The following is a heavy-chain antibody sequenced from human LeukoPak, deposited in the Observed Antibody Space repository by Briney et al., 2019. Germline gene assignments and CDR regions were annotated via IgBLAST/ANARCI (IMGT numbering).Heavy chain of an antibody. D-gene: IGHD3-3*01. J-gene: IGHJ5*02. CDR2: INPSGGST. V-gene: IGHV1-46*03. CDR1: GYTFTSYY. CDR3: ARDVLRFLASNWFDP. Sequence: GASVKVSCKASGYTFTSYYMHWVRQAPGQGLEWMGIINPSGGSTSYAQKFQGRVTMTRDTSTSTVYMELSSLRSEDTAAYYCARDVLRFLASNWFDPWGQGTLVTVSS.